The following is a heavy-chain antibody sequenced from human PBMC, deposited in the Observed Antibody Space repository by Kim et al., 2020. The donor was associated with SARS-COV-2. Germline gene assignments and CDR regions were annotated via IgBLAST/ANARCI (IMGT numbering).Heavy chain of an antibody. CDR1: GYTFTSYD. J-gene: IGHJ5*02. Sequence: ASVKVSCKASGYTFTSYDINWVRQATGQGLEWMGWMNPNSGNTGYAQKFQGRVTMTRNTSISTAYMELSSLRSEDTAVYYCARDYYGSGIENWFDPWGQGTLVTVSS. CDR2: MNPNSGNT. D-gene: IGHD3-10*01. CDR3: ARDYYGSGIENWFDP. V-gene: IGHV1-8*01.